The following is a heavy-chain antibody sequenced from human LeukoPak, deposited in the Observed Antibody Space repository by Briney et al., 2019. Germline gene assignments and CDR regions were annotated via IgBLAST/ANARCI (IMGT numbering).Heavy chain of an antibody. J-gene: IGHJ4*02. V-gene: IGHV3-30*18. Sequence: PGGSLRLSCAASGFTFSDYYMSWIRQAPGKGLEWVAVMSYDGSDKDCADSVKGRFTISRDNSKNTLYLQMNSLRAEDTAVYYCAKEGAGYNWNDGGYFDLWGQGTLVTVSS. D-gene: IGHD1-1*01. CDR1: GFTFSDYY. CDR2: MSYDGSDK. CDR3: AKEGAGYNWNDGGYFDL.